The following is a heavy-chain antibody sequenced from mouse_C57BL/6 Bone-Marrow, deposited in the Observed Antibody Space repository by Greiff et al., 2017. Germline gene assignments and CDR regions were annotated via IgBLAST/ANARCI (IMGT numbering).Heavy chain of an antibody. D-gene: IGHD1-1*01. CDR3: ARAAITTVVRYFDV. Sequence: ESGPGLVKPSQSLSLTCSVTGYSITSGYYWNWIRQFPGNKLEWMGYISYDGSNNYNPSLKNRISITRDTSKNQFFLKLNSVTTEDTATYYCARAAITTVVRYFDVWGTGTTVTVSS. CDR1: GYSITSGYY. CDR2: ISYDGSN. V-gene: IGHV3-6*01. J-gene: IGHJ1*03.